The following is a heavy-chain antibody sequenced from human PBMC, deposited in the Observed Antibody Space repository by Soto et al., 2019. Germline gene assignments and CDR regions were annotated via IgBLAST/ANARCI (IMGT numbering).Heavy chain of an antibody. CDR2: IKQDGSEK. D-gene: IGHD1-26*01. V-gene: IGHV3-7*03. Sequence: EVQLVESGGGLVKPGGSLRLSCAASGFTFTSYWMSWVRQAPGKGLEWVANIKQDGSEKYYVDSVKGRFTISRDNAKNSLYLQMNSLRAEDTAVYYCARSLGNRYFDYWGQGTLVTVSS. CDR3: ARSLGNRYFDY. CDR1: GFTFTSYW. J-gene: IGHJ4*02.